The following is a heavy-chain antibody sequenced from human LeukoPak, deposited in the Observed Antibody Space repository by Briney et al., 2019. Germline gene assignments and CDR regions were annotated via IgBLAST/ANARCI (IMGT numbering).Heavy chain of an antibody. CDR1: GFTFSSYA. J-gene: IGHJ4*02. V-gene: IGHV3-23*01. CDR2: ISGSGGST. CDR3: AKDSGPLQYYFDY. Sequence: GGSLRLSCAASGFTFSSYAMSWVRQAPGKGLEWVSAISGSGGSTYYADSVKGRFTISRDNSKNTLYLQMNSLRAGDTAVYYCAKDSGPLQYYFDYWGQGTLVTVSS. D-gene: IGHD2-15*01.